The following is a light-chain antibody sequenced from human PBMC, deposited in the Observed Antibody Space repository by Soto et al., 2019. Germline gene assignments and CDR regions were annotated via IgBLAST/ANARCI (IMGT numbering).Light chain of an antibody. CDR3: QQRSNWRLT. J-gene: IGKJ4*01. V-gene: IGKV3-11*01. Sequence: EIVLTQSPATLSLSPGERATLSCRASQSVSSYLAWYQQKPGQAPRLLIYDASNRATGITARFSGSGSGTDFTHTISSLEPEDFAVYYCQQRSNWRLTFGGGTKVEIK. CDR2: DAS. CDR1: QSVSSY.